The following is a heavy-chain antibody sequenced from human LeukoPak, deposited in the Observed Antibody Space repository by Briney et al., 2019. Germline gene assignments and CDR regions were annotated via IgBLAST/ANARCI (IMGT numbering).Heavy chain of an antibody. J-gene: IGHJ6*03. D-gene: IGHD6-6*01. CDR2: IKQNGSEK. Sequence: GGSMRLSCAASGFIFNSCWMRWLRQARGGGGGGGINIKQNGSEKYYVDSVKGRLTISRDHAKHSLYLPMNSLRAEDTAVYYCAREGLIAARNRYYYYMDVWGKGTTVTVSS. CDR3: AREGLIAARNRYYYYMDV. V-gene: IGHV3-7*01. CDR1: GFIFNSCW.